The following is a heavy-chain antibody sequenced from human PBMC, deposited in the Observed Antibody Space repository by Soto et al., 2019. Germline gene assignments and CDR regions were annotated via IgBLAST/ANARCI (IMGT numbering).Heavy chain of an antibody. V-gene: IGHV1-18*01. CDR1: GYTFTSYG. CDR3: AREMVRGVGSDY. D-gene: IGHD3-10*01. Sequence: QVQLVQSGAEVKKPGASVKVSCKASGYTFTSYGISWVRQAPGQGLEWMGWISTYNGNTKYAQKLQGRVTMTTDTATSTADMELRSLRSDDTAVFDGAREMVRGVGSDYWGQGTLVTVSS. CDR2: ISTYNGNT. J-gene: IGHJ4*02.